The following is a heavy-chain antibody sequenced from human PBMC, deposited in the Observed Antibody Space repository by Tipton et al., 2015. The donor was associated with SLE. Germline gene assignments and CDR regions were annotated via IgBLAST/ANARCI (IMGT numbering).Heavy chain of an antibody. CDR1: GGSFSGYY. CDR2: INHSGST. Sequence: TLSLTCAVYGGSFSGYYWSWIRQPPEKGLEWIGEINHSGSTNYNPSLKSRVTISVDTSKNQFSLKLSSVTAADTAVYYCARLIAVGRDYWGQGTRVTVSS. CDR3: ARLIAVGRDY. V-gene: IGHV4-34*01. D-gene: IGHD6-19*01. J-gene: IGHJ4*02.